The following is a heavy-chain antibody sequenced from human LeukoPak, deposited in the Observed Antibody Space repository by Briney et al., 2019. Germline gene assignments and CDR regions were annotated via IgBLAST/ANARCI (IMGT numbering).Heavy chain of an antibody. CDR1: GXSISSSSYY. V-gene: IGHV4-39*01. CDR3: ASLAVAATNWFDP. Sequence: SETLSLTCTVSGXSISSSSYYWGWIRQPPGRGLEWIGSIYYSGSTYYNPSLKSRVTISVDTSKNQFSLKLSSVTAADTAVYYCASLAVAATNWFDPWGQGTLVTVSS. CDR2: IYYSGST. J-gene: IGHJ5*02. D-gene: IGHD6-19*01.